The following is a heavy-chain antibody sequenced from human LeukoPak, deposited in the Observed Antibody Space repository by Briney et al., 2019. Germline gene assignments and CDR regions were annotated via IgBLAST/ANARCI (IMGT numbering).Heavy chain of an antibody. CDR1: GGSISSYY. Sequence: PSETLSLTCTVSGGSISSYYWSWIRQPPGKGLEWIGYIYYSGSTNYNPSLKSRVTISVDTSKNQFSLQLNSVTPEDTAVYYCARDLSSEDYYDSSGYEYYFDYWGQGTLVTVSS. J-gene: IGHJ4*02. D-gene: IGHD3-22*01. CDR2: IYYSGST. CDR3: ARDLSSEDYYDSSGYEYYFDY. V-gene: IGHV4-59*12.